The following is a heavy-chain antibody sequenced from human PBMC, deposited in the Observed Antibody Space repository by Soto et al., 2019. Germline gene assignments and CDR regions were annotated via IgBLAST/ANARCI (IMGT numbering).Heavy chain of an antibody. Sequence: QVQLVESGGGVVQPGRSLRLSCAASGFTFSSYAMHWVRQAPGKGLEWVAVISYDGSNKYYADSVKGRFTISRDNSKNTLSLQTNSLRAEDTAVYYCARETYYDFWSGPYYGMDVWGQGTTVTVSS. V-gene: IGHV3-30-3*01. CDR3: ARETYYDFWSGPYYGMDV. J-gene: IGHJ6*02. CDR2: ISYDGSNK. CDR1: GFTFSSYA. D-gene: IGHD3-3*01.